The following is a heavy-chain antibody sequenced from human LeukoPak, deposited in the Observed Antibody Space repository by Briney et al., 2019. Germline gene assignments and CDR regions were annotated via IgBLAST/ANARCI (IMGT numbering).Heavy chain of an antibody. D-gene: IGHD4-17*01. CDR3: AREVYGDSSLDY. CDR2: INPNSGGT. J-gene: IGHJ4*02. V-gene: IGHV1-2*02. CDR1: GYSFSDNY. Sequence: ASVKVSCKASGYSFSDNYMHWVRQAPGQGLEWMGWINPNSGGTEYAQKFQGRVTMTRDTSISTAYMELRNLRSDDTAVYYCAREVYGDSSLDYWDQGTLLTVSS.